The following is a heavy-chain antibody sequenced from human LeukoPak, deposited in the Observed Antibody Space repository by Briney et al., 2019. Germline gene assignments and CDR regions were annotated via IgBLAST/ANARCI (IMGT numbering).Heavy chain of an antibody. D-gene: IGHD1/OR15-1a*01. CDR3: AKINNDDDY. V-gene: IGHV3-30*18. J-gene: IGHJ4*02. CDR2: ISPDGKIE. Sequence: PGGSLRLSCADSGFTFTTFGIHWVRQAPGTGLEWVAAISPDGKIEYYTDSVKGRFTVSRDNSKNMIYLQMNSLRGEDSAVYFCAKINNDDDYWGQGALVTVSS. CDR1: GFTFTTFG.